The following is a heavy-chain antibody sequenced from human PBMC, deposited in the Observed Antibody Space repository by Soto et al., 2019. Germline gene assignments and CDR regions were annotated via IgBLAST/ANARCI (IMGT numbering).Heavy chain of an antibody. Sequence: VQLVESGGGVVQPGRSLRLSCAASGFTFSSYAMHWVRQAPGKGLEWVAVISYDGSNKYYADSVKGRFTISRDNSKNTLYLQMNSLRAEDTAVYYCARDYCSSTSCYFFDYWGQGTLVTVSS. CDR1: GFTFSSYA. CDR2: ISYDGSNK. J-gene: IGHJ4*02. D-gene: IGHD2-2*01. CDR3: ARDYCSSTSCYFFDY. V-gene: IGHV3-30-3*01.